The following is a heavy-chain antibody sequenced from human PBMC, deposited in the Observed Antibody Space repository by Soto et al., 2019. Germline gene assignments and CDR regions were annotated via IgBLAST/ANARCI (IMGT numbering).Heavy chain of an antibody. CDR1: GGSISSGYYY. J-gene: IGHJ6*02. CDR3: ASSSLYGMDV. CDR2: IYSAGNT. Sequence: PSETLSLTCSVSGGSISSGYYYWSWRHKRPGTGLEWIANIYSAGNTNYHPTLKSRLIISIDRIKTHLYLKVGSVTPADTAVYYCASSSLYGMDVWRQGTTVTVSS. V-gene: IGHV4-30-4*01.